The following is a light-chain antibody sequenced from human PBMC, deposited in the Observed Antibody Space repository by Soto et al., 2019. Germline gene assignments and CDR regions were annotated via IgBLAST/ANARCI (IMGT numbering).Light chain of an antibody. Sequence: QSALTQPASASGSPGQSVTISCTGTRSDVGGYNYVSWYQQHPGKAPKLMIYEVSKRPSGVPDRFSGSKSGNTASLTVSGLQAEDEADYYCSSYAGSAVVFGGGTKLTVL. CDR2: EVS. J-gene: IGLJ2*01. V-gene: IGLV2-8*01. CDR3: SSYAGSAVV. CDR1: RSDVGGYNY.